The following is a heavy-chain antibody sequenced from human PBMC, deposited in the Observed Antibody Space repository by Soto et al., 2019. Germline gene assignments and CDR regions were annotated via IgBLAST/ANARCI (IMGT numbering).Heavy chain of an antibody. D-gene: IGHD5-18*01. CDR3: AKGELRGYSYGYPYWYFDI. CDR1: GFTFSSYA. J-gene: IGHJ2*01. CDR2: ISGSGGST. Sequence: GGSLRLSCAASGFTFSSYAMSWVRQAPGKGLEWVSAISGSGGSTYYADSVKGRFTISRDNSKNTLYLQMNSLRAEDTAVYYCAKGELRGYSYGYPYWYFDIWGRGTLVTVSS. V-gene: IGHV3-23*01.